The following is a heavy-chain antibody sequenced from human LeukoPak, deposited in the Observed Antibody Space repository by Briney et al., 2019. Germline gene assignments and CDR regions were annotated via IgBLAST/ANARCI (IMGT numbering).Heavy chain of an antibody. J-gene: IGHJ5*02. CDR3: ARAGWGNDYVWGSYRNNWFDP. CDR2: IYYSGST. D-gene: IGHD3-16*02. V-gene: IGHV4-59*01. Sequence: PSETLSLTCTVSGGSISSYYWSWIRQPPGKGLEWIGYIYYSGSTNYNPSLKSRVTISVDTSKNQFSLKLSSVTAADTAVYYCARAGWGNDYVWGSYRNNWFDPWGQGTLVTVSS. CDR1: GGSISSYY.